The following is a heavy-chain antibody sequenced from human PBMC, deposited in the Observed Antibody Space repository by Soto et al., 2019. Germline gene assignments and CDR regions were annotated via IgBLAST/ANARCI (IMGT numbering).Heavy chain of an antibody. CDR3: ARSGRGGLTHPDYYFDY. V-gene: IGHV1-69*13. Sequence: GASVKVSCKASEGTFSSYAISWVRQAPGQGLEWMGGIIPIFGTADYAQKFQGRVTITADESTSTAYMELSSLKSEDTAVYYCARSGRGGLTHPDYYFDYWGQGTLVTVSS. CDR2: IIPIFGTA. J-gene: IGHJ4*02. D-gene: IGHD2-8*02. CDR1: EGTFSSYA.